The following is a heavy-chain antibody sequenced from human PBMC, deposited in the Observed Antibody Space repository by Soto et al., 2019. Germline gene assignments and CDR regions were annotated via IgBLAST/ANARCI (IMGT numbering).Heavy chain of an antibody. CDR3: AKPPNYYGSGSSCDY. CDR1: GFTFSSYA. CDR2: ISGSGGST. V-gene: IGHV3-23*01. D-gene: IGHD3-10*01. Sequence: PGGSLRLSCAASGFTFSSYAMSWVRQAPGKGLDWVSTISGSGGSTYYADSVKGRFTISRDNSKTTLYLQMNSLSAEDTAVYYCAKPPNYYGSGSSCDYWGQGTLVTVSS. J-gene: IGHJ4*02.